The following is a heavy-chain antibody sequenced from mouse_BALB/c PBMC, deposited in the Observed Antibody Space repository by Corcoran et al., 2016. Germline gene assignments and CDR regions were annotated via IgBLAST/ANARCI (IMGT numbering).Heavy chain of an antibody. V-gene: IGHV14-1*02. CDR1: GFNIKDYY. CDR3: SYYGSWFAY. D-gene: IGHD1-1*01. Sequence: EVQLQQSGAELVRPGALVKLSCKASGFNIKDYYMHWVKQRPEQGLEWIGWIDPENGNTIYDPKFQGKASITADTSSNTAYLQLSSLTSEDTAVYYCSYYGSWFAYWGQWTLVTVSA. J-gene: IGHJ3*01. CDR2: IDPENGNT.